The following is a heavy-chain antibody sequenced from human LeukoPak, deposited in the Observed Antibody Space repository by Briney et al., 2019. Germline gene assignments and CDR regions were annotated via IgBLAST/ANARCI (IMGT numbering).Heavy chain of an antibody. Sequence: ASVKVSCKASGYTFTSYTIHWVRQAPGQRLEWMGWINAGNGNTKYSQEFQDRVTITRDTSASTAYMELSSLRSEDTAVYYCARGKDDSSSWYAGYWGQGTLVTVSS. D-gene: IGHD6-13*01. CDR3: ARGKDDSSSWYAGY. CDR1: GYTFTSYT. V-gene: IGHV1-3*03. CDR2: INAGNGNT. J-gene: IGHJ4*02.